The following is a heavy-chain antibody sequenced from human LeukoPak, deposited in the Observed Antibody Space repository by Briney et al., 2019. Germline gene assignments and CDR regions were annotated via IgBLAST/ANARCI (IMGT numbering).Heavy chain of an antibody. V-gene: IGHV4-34*01. Sequence: PSETLSLACGVYGGSFSGYYWSWIRQPPGKGLEWIGEINHSGSTNYNPSLKSRVPISVDTSKNQFSLKLSSVTAADTAVYYCARGLQLLLYYYMDVWGKGATVTVSS. CDR2: INHSGST. CDR3: ARGLQLLLYYYMDV. J-gene: IGHJ6*03. CDR1: GGSFSGYY. D-gene: IGHD5-24*01.